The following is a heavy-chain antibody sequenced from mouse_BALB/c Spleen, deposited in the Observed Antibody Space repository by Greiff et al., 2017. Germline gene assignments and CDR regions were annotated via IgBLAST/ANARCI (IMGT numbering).Heavy chain of an antibody. D-gene: IGHD2-4*01. CDR3: ARSYYDYDGSWFAY. V-gene: IGHV1S137*01. CDR1: GYTFTDYA. Sequence: VQLQQSGAELVRPGVSVKISCKGSGYTFTDYAMHWVKQSHAKSLEWIGVISTYYGDASYNQKFKGKATMTLDKSSSTAYMELARLTSEDSAIYYCARSYYDYDGSWFAYWGQGTLVTVSA. CDR2: ISTYYGDA. J-gene: IGHJ3*01.